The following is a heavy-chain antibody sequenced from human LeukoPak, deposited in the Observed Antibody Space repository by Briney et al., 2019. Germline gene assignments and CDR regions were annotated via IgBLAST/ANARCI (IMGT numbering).Heavy chain of an antibody. CDR1: GGSFSGYY. CDR2: INHSGST. Sequence: SETLSLTCAVYGGSFSGYYWSWIRQPPGKGLEWIGEINHSGSTNYNPSLKSRVTISVDTSKNQFSLKLSSVTAADTAVYYCARHHLYYVWGSYRQNWFDPWGQGTLVTVSS. J-gene: IGHJ5*02. V-gene: IGHV4-34*01. CDR3: ARHHLYYVWGSYRQNWFDP. D-gene: IGHD3-16*02.